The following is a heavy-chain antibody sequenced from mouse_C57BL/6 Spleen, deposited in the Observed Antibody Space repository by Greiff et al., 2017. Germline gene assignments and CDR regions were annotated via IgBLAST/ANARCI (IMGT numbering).Heavy chain of an antibody. Sequence: QVQLQQPGAELVKPGASVKLSCKASGYTFTSYWMHWVKQRPGRGLEWIGSIDPNSGGTKYNEKFKSKATLTVDKPSSTAYMQLSSLTSEDSAVYYCAKDSSGLLRYAMDYWGQGTSVTVSS. CDR2: IDPNSGGT. CDR1: GYTFTSYW. J-gene: IGHJ4*01. CDR3: AKDSSGLLRYAMDY. D-gene: IGHD3-2*02. V-gene: IGHV1-72*01.